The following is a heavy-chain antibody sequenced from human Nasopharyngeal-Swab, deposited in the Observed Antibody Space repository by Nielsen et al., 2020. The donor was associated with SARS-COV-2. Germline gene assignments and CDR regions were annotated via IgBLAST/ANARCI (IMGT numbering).Heavy chain of an antibody. J-gene: IGHJ3*02. Sequence: LSRTCAASGFSLRSYDVHWVRHTPGEGLEWVSVIASSGATSYLDSVKGRFTVSRDNVKNSVYLQMNSLRAGDTAVYYCAREQLCIRGTRCLDAFDIWGQGTMVTVSS. CDR2: IASSGAT. CDR1: GFSLRSYD. V-gene: IGHV3-13*01. CDR3: AREQLCIRGTRCLDAFDI. D-gene: IGHD2-2*01.